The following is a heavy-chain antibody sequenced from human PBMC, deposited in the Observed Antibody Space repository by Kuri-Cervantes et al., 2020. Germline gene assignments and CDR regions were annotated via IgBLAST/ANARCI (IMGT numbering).Heavy chain of an antibody. CDR3: ARELRAIDY. V-gene: IGHV3-74*01. Sequence: TISRDNAKNTLYLQMNSLRAEDTAVYYCARELRAIDYWGQGTLVTVSS. D-gene: IGHD1-26*01. J-gene: IGHJ4*02.